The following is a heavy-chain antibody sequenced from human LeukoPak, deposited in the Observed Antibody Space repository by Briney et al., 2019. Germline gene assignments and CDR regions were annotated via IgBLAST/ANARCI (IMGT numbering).Heavy chain of an antibody. V-gene: IGHV1-69*13. D-gene: IGHD2-2*01. J-gene: IGHJ5*02. CDR3: ARPVPAATPDWFDP. Sequence: SVKVSCKASGYTFTSYGISWVRQAPGQGLEWMGGIIPIFGTANYAQKFQGRVTITADESTSTAYMELSSLRSEDTAVYYCARPVPAATPDWFDPWGQGTLVTVSS. CDR2: IIPIFGTA. CDR1: GYTFTSYG.